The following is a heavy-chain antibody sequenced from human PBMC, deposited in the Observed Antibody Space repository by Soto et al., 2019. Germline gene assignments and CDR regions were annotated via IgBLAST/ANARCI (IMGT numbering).Heavy chain of an antibody. CDR3: ATDVAVAGNYLDP. Sequence: PGGSLRLSCVASGFTFGNFWMTWVRQAPGKGLEWVANINQDGSGRYYVDSLKGRFTISRDNAKNSLYLQINSLRAEDTAIYYCATDVAVAGNYLDPWGQGTLVTVS. CDR2: INQDGSGR. D-gene: IGHD6-19*01. CDR1: GFTFGNFW. V-gene: IGHV3-7*03. J-gene: IGHJ5*02.